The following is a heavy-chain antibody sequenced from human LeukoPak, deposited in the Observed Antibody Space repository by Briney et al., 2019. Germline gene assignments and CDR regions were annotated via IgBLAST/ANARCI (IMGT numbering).Heavy chain of an antibody. J-gene: IGHJ6*03. CDR3: ARDGSVCSGGSCYSSYYYMDV. CDR1: GYSISRGYY. CDR2: IYHSGST. D-gene: IGHD2-15*01. Sequence: SETLSLTCTVSGYSISRGYYWGWIRQPPGKGLEWIGGIYHSGSTYYNPSLKSRVTISVDTSKNQFSLKLSSVTAADTAVYYCARDGSVCSGGSCYSSYYYMDVWGKGTTVTVSS. V-gene: IGHV4-38-2*02.